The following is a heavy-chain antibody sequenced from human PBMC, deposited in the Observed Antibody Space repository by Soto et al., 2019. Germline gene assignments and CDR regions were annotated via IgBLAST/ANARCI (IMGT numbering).Heavy chain of an antibody. J-gene: IGHJ3*02. Sequence: PGGSLRLSCAASGFTFDDYAMHWVRQAPGKGLEWVSGISWNSGSIGYADSVKGRFTISRDNAKNSLYLQMNSLRAEDTALYYCAKDMALSYVRAFDIWGQGTMVTVSS. CDR1: GFTFDDYA. CDR3: AKDMALSYVRAFDI. V-gene: IGHV3-9*01. D-gene: IGHD3-10*02. CDR2: ISWNSGSI.